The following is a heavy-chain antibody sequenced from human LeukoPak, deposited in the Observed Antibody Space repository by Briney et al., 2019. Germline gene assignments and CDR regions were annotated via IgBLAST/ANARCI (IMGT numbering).Heavy chain of an antibody. CDR3: ARLPGGCSGGNCYSDAFDI. J-gene: IGHJ3*02. CDR1: GFHFTRYW. CDR2: LYPGDSDT. Sequence: KAGEALQISCKGVGFHFTRYWTGGVRQWPGKGLEGMGKLYPGDSDTRYSPSFQGQVTISADKSISTAYLQWSSLKASDTAMYYCARLPGGCSGGNCYSDAFDIWGQGTMVAVSS. V-gene: IGHV5-51*01. D-gene: IGHD2-15*01.